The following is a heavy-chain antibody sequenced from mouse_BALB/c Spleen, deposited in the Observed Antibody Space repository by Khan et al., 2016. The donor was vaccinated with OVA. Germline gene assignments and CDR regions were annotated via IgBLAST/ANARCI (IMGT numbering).Heavy chain of an antibody. CDR1: GFSLTSYG. CDR3: ARQPYYHYDALDY. V-gene: IGHV2-6-1*01. CDR2: IWSDGST. D-gene: IGHD2-10*01. J-gene: IGHJ4*01. Sequence: QVQLKESGPGLVAPSQSLSITCTISGFSLTSYGIHWVRQPPGKGLEWLVVIWSDGSTTYNSTLKSRLSITKDNSKSQVFLKMNSLQTDDTAMYXCARQPYYHYDALDYWGQGTSVTVSS.